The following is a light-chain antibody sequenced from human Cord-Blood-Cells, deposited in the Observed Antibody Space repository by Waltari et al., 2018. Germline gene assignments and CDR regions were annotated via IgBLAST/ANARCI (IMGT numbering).Light chain of an antibody. J-gene: IGLJ3*02. CDR1: NIGSKS. CDR2: DDS. Sequence: SYVLTLPPSVSVAPGKTARITCGGNNIGSKSVQWYQQKPGQAPVLVVYDDSDRPSGIPERFSGSNSGNTATQTISRVEAGDEADYYCQVWDSSSDHWVFGGGTKLTVL. CDR3: QVWDSSSDHWV. V-gene: IGLV3-21*03.